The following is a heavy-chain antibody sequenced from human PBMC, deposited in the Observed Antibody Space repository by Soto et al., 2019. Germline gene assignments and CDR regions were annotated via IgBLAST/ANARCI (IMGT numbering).Heavy chain of an antibody. D-gene: IGHD5-12*01. J-gene: IGHJ6*03. Sequence: GGSLRLSCAASGFTFSSYDMHWVRQSTGKGLEWVSLIGAAGDTYYLDSVKGRFTISRENAKNSLFLQMNSLRAEDTAVYYCAKGFDDVATTRYYSYYMDVWGKGPTVTVSS. CDR3: AKGFDDVATTRYYSYYMDV. CDR2: IGAAGDT. V-gene: IGHV3-13*01. CDR1: GFTFSSYD.